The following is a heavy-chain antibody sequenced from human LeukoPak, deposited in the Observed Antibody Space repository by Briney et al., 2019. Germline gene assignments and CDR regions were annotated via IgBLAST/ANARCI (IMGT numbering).Heavy chain of an antibody. CDR1: GGTFSSYA. V-gene: IGHV1-69*01. Sequence: SVKVSCKASGGTFSSYAISWVRQAPGQGLEWMGGIIPIFGTANYAQKFQGRVTITADESTSTAYMELSSLRSGDTAVYYCARDRRPYDSSGYYYFDYWGQGTLVTVSS. CDR2: IIPIFGTA. CDR3: ARDRRPYDSSGYYYFDY. J-gene: IGHJ4*02. D-gene: IGHD3-22*01.